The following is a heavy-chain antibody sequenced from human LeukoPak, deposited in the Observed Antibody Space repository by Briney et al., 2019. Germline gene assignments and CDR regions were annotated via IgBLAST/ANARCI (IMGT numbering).Heavy chain of an antibody. J-gene: IGHJ4*02. CDR2: ISYDGSNK. V-gene: IGHV3-30*18. Sequence: QAGGSLRLSCAASGFTFSSYGMHWVRQAPGKGLEWVAVISYDGSNKYYADSVKGRLTISRDNSKNTLYLQMNSLRAEDTAVYYCAKPYYDFWSGYPDTDYWGQGTLVTVSS. CDR3: AKPYYDFWSGYPDTDY. CDR1: GFTFSSYG. D-gene: IGHD3-3*01.